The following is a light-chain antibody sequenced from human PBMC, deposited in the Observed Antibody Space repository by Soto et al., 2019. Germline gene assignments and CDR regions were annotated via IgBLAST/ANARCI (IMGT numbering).Light chain of an antibody. V-gene: IGKV3-20*01. CDR1: QSVSSSF. CDR2: AVS. CDR3: QQYGTAPYT. Sequence: EIVLTQSPGTLSLSPGERATLFCRTSQSVSSSFLAWYQHKPGQPPGLLIFAVSKRPSGIPDKFSGSGSGTDFTLTISRLEPEDVAVYYCQQYGTAPYTFGQGTKLEIK. J-gene: IGKJ2*01.